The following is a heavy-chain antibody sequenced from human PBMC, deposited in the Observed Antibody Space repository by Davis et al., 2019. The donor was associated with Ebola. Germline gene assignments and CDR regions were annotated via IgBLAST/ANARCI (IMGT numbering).Heavy chain of an antibody. CDR1: GGSISSGGYY. J-gene: IGHJ6*04. CDR2: IYYSGST. V-gene: IGHV4-31*03. CDR3: ARDRRWSGYYTHYYGMDV. D-gene: IGHD3-3*01. Sequence: SETLSLTCTVSGGSISSGGYYWSWIRQHPGKGLEWIGYIYYSGSTYYNPSLKSRVTISVDTSKNQFSLKLSSVTAADTAVYYCARDRRWSGYYTHYYGMDVWGKGTTVTVSS.